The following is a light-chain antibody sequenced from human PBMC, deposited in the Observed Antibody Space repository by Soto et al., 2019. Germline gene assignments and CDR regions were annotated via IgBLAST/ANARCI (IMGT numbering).Light chain of an antibody. V-gene: IGKV1-5*03. CDR1: QSISSW. J-gene: IGKJ2*01. CDR2: KAS. CDR3: QQYNSFSGYT. Sequence: DIQMTQYPSTLSASVGDRVTIICRASQSISSWLAWYQQKPGKAPKLLVYKASSLESGVPSRFSGSGSGTEFTLTISSLQPDDFSTYYCQQYNSFSGYTFGQGTKLEI.